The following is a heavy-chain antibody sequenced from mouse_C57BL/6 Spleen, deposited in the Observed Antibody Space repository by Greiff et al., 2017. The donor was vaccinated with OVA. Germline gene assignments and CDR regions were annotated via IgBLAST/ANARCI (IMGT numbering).Heavy chain of an antibody. CDR1: GYTFTSYW. J-gene: IGHJ2*01. D-gene: IGHD1-1*01. CDR3: ATHYCGSSGGGY. V-gene: IGHV1-50*01. Sequence: VQLQQPGAELVKPGASVKLSCKASGYTFTSYWMQWVKQRPGQGLEWIGKIDPTDSYTKYNQKFKGKATLTVDTSSSTAYMQLSSLTSEDSAVYYCATHYCGSSGGGYWGQGTTLTVSS. CDR2: IDPTDSYT.